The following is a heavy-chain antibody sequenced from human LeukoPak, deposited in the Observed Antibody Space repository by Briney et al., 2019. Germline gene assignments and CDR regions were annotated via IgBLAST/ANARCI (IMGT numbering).Heavy chain of an antibody. CDR3: ARVGLPVGATGGYFDY. CDR2: TYYSGST. D-gene: IGHD1-26*01. Sequence: SETLSLTCNVSGGSITSGSYYWGWIRQPPGKGLEWIGNTYYSGSTYSSPSLRSRVTISPDTSKTQFSLRLSFLTAADTAVYYCARVGLPVGATGGYFDYWGQGTLVTVSS. J-gene: IGHJ4*02. V-gene: IGHV4-39*07. CDR1: GGSITSGSYY.